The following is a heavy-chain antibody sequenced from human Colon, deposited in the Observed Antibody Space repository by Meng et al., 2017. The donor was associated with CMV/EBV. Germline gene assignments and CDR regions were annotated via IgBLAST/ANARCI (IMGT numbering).Heavy chain of an antibody. V-gene: IGHV3-21*01. D-gene: IGHD5-18*01. CDR1: GFTFSSYA. CDR3: VRHLEAGRNGYSEPF. Sequence: GESLKISCAASGFTFSSYAMNWVRQAPGRGLEWVSSISTTGSDIYYADSVKGRFTLSRDNAKNSVFLQINSLRVEDTAVYYCVRHLEAGRNGYSEPFWGQGTLVTVSS. J-gene: IGHJ1*01. CDR2: ISTTGSDI.